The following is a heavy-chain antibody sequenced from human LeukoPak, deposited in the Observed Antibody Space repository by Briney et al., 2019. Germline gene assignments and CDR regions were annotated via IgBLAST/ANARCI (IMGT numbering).Heavy chain of an antibody. Sequence: GASVKVSCKASGYTFTSYGIYWVRQAPGQGLEWMGSISAENGNTMYAQKFQGRVTMTTDTSTTTAYLEVRSLRSDDTAVYYCARDVLRFLQWSQPGPWGQGTLVTVSS. CDR1: GYTFTSYG. J-gene: IGHJ5*02. D-gene: IGHD3-3*01. CDR2: ISAENGNT. CDR3: ARDVLRFLQWSQPGP. V-gene: IGHV1-18*01.